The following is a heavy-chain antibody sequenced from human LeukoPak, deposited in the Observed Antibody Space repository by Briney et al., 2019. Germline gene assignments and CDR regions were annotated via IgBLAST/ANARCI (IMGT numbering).Heavy chain of an antibody. Sequence: GGSLRLSCAASGFTFSSYSMSWVRQAPGKGLEWVSSISSSSSYIYYADSVKGRFTISRDNAKNSLYLQMNSLRAEDTAVYYCARDPVGGNSNWGQGTTVAVSS. D-gene: IGHD4-23*01. V-gene: IGHV3-21*01. CDR2: ISSSSSYI. J-gene: IGHJ6*02. CDR1: GFTFSSYS. CDR3: ARDPVGGNSN.